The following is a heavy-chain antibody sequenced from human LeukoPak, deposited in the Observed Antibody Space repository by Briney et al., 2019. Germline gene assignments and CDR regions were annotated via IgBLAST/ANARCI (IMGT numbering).Heavy chain of an antibody. CDR1: GGTFSSYA. Sequence: ASVKVSCKASGGTFSSYAISWVRQAPGQGLEWMGGIIPIFGTANYAQKFQGRVTITADESTSTAYMELSSLRSEDTAVYYCARGREDYYDSTRYYYYMDVWGKGTTVTVSS. CDR3: ARGREDYYDSTRYYYYMDV. J-gene: IGHJ6*03. CDR2: IIPIFGTA. V-gene: IGHV1-69*01. D-gene: IGHD3-22*01.